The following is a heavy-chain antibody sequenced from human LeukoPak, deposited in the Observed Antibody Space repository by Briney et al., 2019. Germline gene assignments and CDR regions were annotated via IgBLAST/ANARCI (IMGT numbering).Heavy chain of an antibody. CDR3: TTAEHYYDSRGRGDY. CDR2: IKSKTDGGTT. Sequence: QSGGSLRLSCAASGFTFSNAWMSWVRQAPGKGLEWVGRIKSKTDGGTTDYAAPVKGRFTISRDDSKKTLYLQMTSLKPEDTAVYYCTTAEHYYDSRGRGDYWGQGTLVTVSS. CDR1: GFTFSNAW. D-gene: IGHD3-22*01. V-gene: IGHV3-15*01. J-gene: IGHJ4*02.